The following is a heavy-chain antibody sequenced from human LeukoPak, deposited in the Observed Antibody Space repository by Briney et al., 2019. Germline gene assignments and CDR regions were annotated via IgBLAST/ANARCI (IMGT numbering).Heavy chain of an antibody. Sequence: SVKVSFKASGGTFSSYAISWVRQAPGQGREWMGGIIPIFGTANYAQKFQGRDTITADKATSTPYMELSSLRSEDTAVYYCARARDGQVFYYYGMDVWGKGTPVTVSS. CDR3: ARARDGQVFYYYGMDV. J-gene: IGHJ6*04. CDR1: GGTFSSYA. CDR2: IIPIFGTA. D-gene: IGHD5/OR15-5a*01. V-gene: IGHV1-69*06.